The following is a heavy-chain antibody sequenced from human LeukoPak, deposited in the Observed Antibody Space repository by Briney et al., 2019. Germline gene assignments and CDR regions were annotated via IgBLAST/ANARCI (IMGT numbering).Heavy chain of an antibody. CDR2: IHASVPT. Sequence: SGTLSLTCTVSGGSIRTYYWSCIWRPPGEGLECVAYIHASVPTNSNTSPKSRITISVDTSKNQFSLKLSSVTAADTAVYYCARHDAGIAARPFDNWGQGTLVTVSS. CDR1: GGSIRTYY. J-gene: IGHJ4*02. D-gene: IGHD6-6*01. V-gene: IGHV4-4*09. CDR3: ARHDAGIAARPFDN.